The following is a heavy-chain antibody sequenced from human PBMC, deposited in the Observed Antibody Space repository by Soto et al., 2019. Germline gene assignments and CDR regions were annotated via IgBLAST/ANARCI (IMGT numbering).Heavy chain of an antibody. CDR2: IYYSGST. Sequence: SETLSLTCTVSGGSISSYYWSWIRQPPGKGLEWIGYIYYSGSTNYNPSLKSRVTISVDTSKNQFSLKLSSVTAADTAVYYCARHEIPYYFDYWGQGTLVTVSS. CDR3: ARHEIPYYFDY. CDR1: GGSISSYY. V-gene: IGHV4-59*08. J-gene: IGHJ4*02.